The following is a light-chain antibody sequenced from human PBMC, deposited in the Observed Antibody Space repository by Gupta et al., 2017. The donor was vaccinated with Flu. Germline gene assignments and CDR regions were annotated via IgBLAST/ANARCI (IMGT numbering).Light chain of an antibody. CDR2: RAS. J-gene: IGKJ3*01. CDR1: QSISNY. Sequence: DRVTITCRASQSISNYLNWYQKKPGEAPKLLSYRASSLQSGVPSRFSGSGSGTDFTLTISSLQPEDCATYFCLQSYSTPLLTFGPGTKVDIK. V-gene: IGKV1-39*01. CDR3: LQSYSTPLLT.